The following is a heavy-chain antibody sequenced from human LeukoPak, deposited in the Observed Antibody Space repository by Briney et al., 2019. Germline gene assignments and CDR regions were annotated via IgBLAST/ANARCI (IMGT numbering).Heavy chain of an antibody. V-gene: IGHV3-48*01. CDR3: ATSGWNY. Sequence: GESLRLSCAASGFIFSSSSMNWVRQAPGEGLEWVSYISSSSTSIYYADSVKGRFTISRDNAENSLYLQMNRLRIEDTAVYYCATSGWNYWGQGTLVTVSS. D-gene: IGHD6-19*01. CDR2: ISSSSTSI. J-gene: IGHJ4*02. CDR1: GFIFSSSS.